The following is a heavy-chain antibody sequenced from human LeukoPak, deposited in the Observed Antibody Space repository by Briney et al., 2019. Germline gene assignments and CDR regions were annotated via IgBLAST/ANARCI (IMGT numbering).Heavy chain of an antibody. Sequence: SETLSLTCTVSGGSFSSGDYYWSWIRQPPGKGLEWIGYIYYSGSTYYNPSLKSRVTISVDTSKNQFSLKLSSVTAADTAVYYCARDFVSSSNYYYYMDVWGKGTTVTVSS. J-gene: IGHJ6*03. D-gene: IGHD6-13*01. CDR3: ARDFVSSSNYYYYMDV. CDR1: GGSFSSGDYY. V-gene: IGHV4-30-4*01. CDR2: IYYSGST.